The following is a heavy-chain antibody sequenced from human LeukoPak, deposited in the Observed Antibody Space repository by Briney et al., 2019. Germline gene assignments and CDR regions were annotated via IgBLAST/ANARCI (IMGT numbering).Heavy chain of an antibody. CDR2: IYDSGTT. CDR3: ARHRLRFYDAFDI. D-gene: IGHD5-12*01. Sequence: PSETLSLTCTVSGGSISSSSYYWGWIRQPPGRGLEWIGTIYDSGTTYYDPSLKSRVTLFVDTSNKQFSLKLTSVTAADTAVYYCARHRLRFYDAFDIWGQGTVVTVSS. V-gene: IGHV4-39*01. CDR1: GGSISSSSYY. J-gene: IGHJ3*02.